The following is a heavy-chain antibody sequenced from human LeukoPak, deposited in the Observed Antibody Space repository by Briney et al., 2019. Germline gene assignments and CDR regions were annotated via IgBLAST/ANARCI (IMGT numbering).Heavy chain of an antibody. CDR1: GGSISSDY. J-gene: IGHJ4*02. V-gene: IGHV4-59*01. CDR3: VRGVLDTAMVIFDY. Sequence: SETLSLTCTVSGGSISSDYWSCIRQSPGKGLEWIEHIYYNGSTNYKPSLKSRVTISVDTSKNQFSLKLTSVTAADTAVYYCVRGVLDTAMVIFDYWGQGTLVTVSS. CDR2: IYYNGST. D-gene: IGHD5-18*01.